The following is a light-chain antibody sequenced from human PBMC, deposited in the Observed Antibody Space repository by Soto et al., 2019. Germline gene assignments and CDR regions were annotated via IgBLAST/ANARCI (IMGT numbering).Light chain of an antibody. J-gene: IGLJ3*02. CDR3: CSYAGSYIWV. V-gene: IGLV2-11*01. CDR1: SSDVGDYNY. Sequence: QSALTQPRSVSGSPGQSVTISCTGTSSDVGDYNYVSWYQQHPGKAPKLLIYAVNMRPSGVPDRFSGSKSGNTASLTISGLQAEDEADYSCCSYAGSYIWVFGGGTKLTVL. CDR2: AVN.